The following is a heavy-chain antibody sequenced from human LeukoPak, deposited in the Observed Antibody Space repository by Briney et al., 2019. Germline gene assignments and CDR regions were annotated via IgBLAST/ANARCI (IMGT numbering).Heavy chain of an antibody. Sequence: GGSLRLSCAASGFTFSGSAMSWVRQAPGKGLEWVSASSGAATHTYYADSMKGRFTISRDNSKNTLYLQMSGLRAEDTSVYSCANQKGNCASSIHYWGQGTLVTVSS. D-gene: IGHD6-6*01. V-gene: IGHV3-23*01. J-gene: IGHJ4*02. CDR3: ANQKGNCASSIHY. CDR1: GFTFSGSA. CDR2: SSGAATHT.